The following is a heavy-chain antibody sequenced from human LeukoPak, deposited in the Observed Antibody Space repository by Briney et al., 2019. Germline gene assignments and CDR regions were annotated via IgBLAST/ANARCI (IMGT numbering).Heavy chain of an antibody. Sequence: SETLSLTCAVSGGSFSDYYWNWIRQPPGKGLEWIGEINHSGSTNYNPSLKSRVTISVDTSKKQFSLKLSFVTAADTAVYYCARAQQGYSGYDYYWFDSWGQGTLVTVSS. V-gene: IGHV4-34*01. D-gene: IGHD5-12*01. J-gene: IGHJ5*01. CDR3: ARAQQGYSGYDYYWFDS. CDR1: GGSFSDYY. CDR2: INHSGST.